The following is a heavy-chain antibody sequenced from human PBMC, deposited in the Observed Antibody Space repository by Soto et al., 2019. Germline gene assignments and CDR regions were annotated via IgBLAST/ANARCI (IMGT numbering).Heavy chain of an antibody. CDR2: ISYDGSNK. D-gene: IGHD6-19*01. J-gene: IGHJ4*02. CDR3: AKGQWLGY. Sequence: QVQLVESGGGVVQPGRSLRLSCAASGFTFSSYGMHWVRQAPGKGLECVAVISYDGSNKYYADSVKGRFTISRDNSKNTLYLQMNSLRAEDTAVYYCAKGQWLGYWGQRTLVTVSS. V-gene: IGHV3-30*18. CDR1: GFTFSSYG.